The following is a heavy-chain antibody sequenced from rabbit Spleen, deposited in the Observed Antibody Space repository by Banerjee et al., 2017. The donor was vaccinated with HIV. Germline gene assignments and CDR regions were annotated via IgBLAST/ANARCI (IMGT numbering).Heavy chain of an antibody. J-gene: IGHJ3*01. V-gene: IGHV1S45*01. CDR2: IDTGSSGFT. CDR3: ARDSGTSFSSYGMDL. D-gene: IGHD8-1*01. Sequence: QEQLVESGGGLVQPEGSLTLTCKASGFSFTNNYYMCWVRQAPGKGLEWIACIDTGSSGFTYFASWAKGRFTISKTSSTTVTLQVTSLTAADTATYFCARDSGTSFSSYGMDLWGQGTLVTVS. CDR1: GFSFTNNYY.